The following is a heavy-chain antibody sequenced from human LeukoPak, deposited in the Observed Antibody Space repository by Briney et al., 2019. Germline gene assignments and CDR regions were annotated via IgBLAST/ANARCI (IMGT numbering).Heavy chain of an antibody. D-gene: IGHD6-6*01. J-gene: IGHJ5*02. V-gene: IGHV1-46*01. CDR2: INPSVGST. CDR3: ARAANSRSTSGLVVWFDP. Sequence: ASVKVSCKASGYTFTSYYMHWVRQAPGQGREWVGIINPSVGSTSYAQKFQGRVTMTRDMSTSTVYMQLSSLRSEDTAVYYCARAANSRSTSGLVVWFDPWGQGTLVTVSS. CDR1: GYTFTSYY.